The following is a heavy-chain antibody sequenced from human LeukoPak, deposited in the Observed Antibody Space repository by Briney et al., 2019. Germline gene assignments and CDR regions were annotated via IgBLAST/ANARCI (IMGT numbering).Heavy chain of an antibody. V-gene: IGHV1-2*02. CDR2: INPNSGGT. J-gene: IGHJ4*02. D-gene: IGHD2-8*01. CDR3: ASTYCTNGVCYPHYFDY. CDR1: GYTFTGYY. Sequence: ASVKVSCKASGYTFTGYYMHWVRQAPGQGLEWMGWINPNSGGTNYAQKFQGRVTMTRDTSISTAYMELSRLSSDDTAVYYCASTYCTNGVCYPHYFDYWGQGTLVTVSS.